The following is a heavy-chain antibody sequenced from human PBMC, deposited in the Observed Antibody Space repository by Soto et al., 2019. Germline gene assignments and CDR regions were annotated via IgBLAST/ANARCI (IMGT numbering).Heavy chain of an antibody. CDR2: IYYSGST. Sequence: QLLESGPGLVKPSETLSLTCTVSGGSISSSSYYWGWIRQPPGKGLEWIGSIYYSGSTYYNPSLKSRVTISVDTSKNQFSLKLSSVTAADTAVYYCQIGYSYGYFDYWGQGTLVTVSS. CDR1: GGSISSSSYY. J-gene: IGHJ4*02. CDR3: QIGYSYGYFDY. D-gene: IGHD5-18*01. V-gene: IGHV4-39*01.